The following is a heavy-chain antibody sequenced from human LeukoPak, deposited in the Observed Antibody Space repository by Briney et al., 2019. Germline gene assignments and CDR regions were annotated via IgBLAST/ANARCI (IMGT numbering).Heavy chain of an antibody. Sequence: GASVKVSCKASGYTFTSYGISWVRQAPGQGLEWMGWISAYNGNTNYAQKLQGRVTMTTDTSTSTAYMELRSLRSDDTAVYYCVRDYYDSSGYYPVDYWGQGTLVTVSS. D-gene: IGHD3-22*01. CDR1: GYTFTSYG. J-gene: IGHJ4*02. V-gene: IGHV1-18*01. CDR3: VRDYYDSSGYYPVDY. CDR2: ISAYNGNT.